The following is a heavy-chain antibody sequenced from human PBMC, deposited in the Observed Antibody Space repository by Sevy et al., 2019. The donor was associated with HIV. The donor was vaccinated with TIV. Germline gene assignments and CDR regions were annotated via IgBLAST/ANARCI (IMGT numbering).Heavy chain of an antibody. CDR1: GFTFSSYA. J-gene: IGHJ6*02. Sequence: GGSLRLSCAASGFTFSSYAMSWVRQAPGKGLEWVSDISGSGGSTYYADSVKGRFTISRDNSKNTLYLQMNSLRAEDTAVYYCANVPSSGSYPFRYYYYGMDVWGQGTTVTVSS. CDR3: ANVPSSGSYPFRYYYYGMDV. V-gene: IGHV3-23*01. D-gene: IGHD1-26*01. CDR2: ISGSGGST.